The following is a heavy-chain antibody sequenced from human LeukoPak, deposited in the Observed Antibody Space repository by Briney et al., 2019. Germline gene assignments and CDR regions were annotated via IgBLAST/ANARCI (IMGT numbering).Heavy chain of an antibody. CDR2: ISYDGSNK. D-gene: IGHD2-2*01. J-gene: IGHJ6*03. CDR3: ARPPGCSSTSCYLLGTPIYYYYMDV. CDR1: GFTFSSYA. Sequence: PGGSLRLSCAASGFTFSSYAMHWVRQAPGKGLEWVAVISYDGSNKYYADSVKGRFTISRDNSKNTLYLQMNSLRAEDTAVYYCARPPGCSSTSCYLLGTPIYYYYMDVWGKGTTVTVSS. V-gene: IGHV3-30-3*01.